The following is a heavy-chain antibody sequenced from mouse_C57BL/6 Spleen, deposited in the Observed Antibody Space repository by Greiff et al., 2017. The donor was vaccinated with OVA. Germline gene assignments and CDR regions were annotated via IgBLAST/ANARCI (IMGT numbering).Heavy chain of an antibody. Sequence: EVKLVESGGGLVKPGGSLKLSCAASGFTFSSYAMSWVRQTPEKRLEWVATISDGGSYTYYPDNVQGRFTISRDNAKNNLYLQMSHLKSEDTAMYYCARDKRLGLGYFDDWGQGTTLTVSS. CDR1: GFTFSSYA. V-gene: IGHV5-4*01. CDR3: ARDKRLGLGYFDD. J-gene: IGHJ2*01. CDR2: ISDGGSYT. D-gene: IGHD4-1*01.